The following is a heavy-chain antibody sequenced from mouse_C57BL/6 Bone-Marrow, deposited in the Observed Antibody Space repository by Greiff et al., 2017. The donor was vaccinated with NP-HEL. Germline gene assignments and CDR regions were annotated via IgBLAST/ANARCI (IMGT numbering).Heavy chain of an antibody. CDR2: IDPANGNT. Sequence: EVQGVESVAELVRPGASVKLSCTASGFNIKNTYMHWVKQRPEQGLEWIGRIDPANGNTKYAPKFQGKATITADTSSNTAYLQLSSLTSEDTAIYYCATIYYGYDGYYFDYWGQGTTLTVSS. D-gene: IGHD2-2*01. J-gene: IGHJ2*01. CDR3: ATIYYGYDGYYFDY. V-gene: IGHV14-3*01. CDR1: GFNIKNTY.